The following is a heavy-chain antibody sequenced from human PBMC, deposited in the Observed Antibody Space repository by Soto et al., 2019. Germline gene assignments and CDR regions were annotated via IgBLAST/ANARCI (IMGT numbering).Heavy chain of an antibody. CDR3: ARLVAYYYDSSGYYYLPYKHFDY. Sequence: PSETLSLTCTVSGCSFSSNYWCWIRQPPGKGQEWIGCIYYSGSTYYNPSLKSRVTISVDTSKNQFSLKLSSVTAADTAVYYCARLVAYYYDSSGYYYLPYKHFDYWGQGTLVTVSS. CDR2: IYYSGST. V-gene: IGHV4-59*05. CDR1: GCSFSSNY. D-gene: IGHD3-22*01. J-gene: IGHJ4*02.